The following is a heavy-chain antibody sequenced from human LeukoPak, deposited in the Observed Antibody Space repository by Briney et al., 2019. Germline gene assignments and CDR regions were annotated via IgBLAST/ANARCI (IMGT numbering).Heavy chain of an antibody. J-gene: IGHJ6*02. CDR2: IYYSGST. CDR3: ARNNAPYGLDV. CDR1: GGSNGSYY. Sequence: SETLSLTCTVSGGSNGSYYWTWIRQPPGKGLECIGYIYYSGSTNYNPSLKSRVTISIDTSKNQFSLKLSSVTAADTAVYYCARNNAPYGLDVWGQGTTVTVSS. D-gene: IGHD1/OR15-1a*01. V-gene: IGHV4-59*01.